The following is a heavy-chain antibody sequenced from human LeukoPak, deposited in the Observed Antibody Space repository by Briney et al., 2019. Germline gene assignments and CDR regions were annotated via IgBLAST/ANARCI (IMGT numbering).Heavy chain of an antibody. CDR3: AKDRLGSSSTFFDY. Sequence: GGSLRLSCTASGFAYSGSSMHWVRQAPGKGLEWVAVISYDGSNKYHVDSVKGRFTISRDNSKNTLNLQMNSLRAEDTAVYYCAKDRLGSSSTFFDYWGQGTLVTVSS. D-gene: IGHD2-2*01. J-gene: IGHJ4*02. CDR1: GFAYSGSS. V-gene: IGHV3-30*18. CDR2: ISYDGSNK.